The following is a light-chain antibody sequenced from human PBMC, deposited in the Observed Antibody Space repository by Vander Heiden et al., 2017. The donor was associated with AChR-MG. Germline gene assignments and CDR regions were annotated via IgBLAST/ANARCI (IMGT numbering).Light chain of an antibody. V-gene: IGLV2-11*01. CDR2: DVS. CDR1: SSDVGGYND. J-gene: IGLJ2*01. CDR3: CSYAGSYDVV. Sequence: QSALTQPPPVSGSPGPSVTISCTGTSSDVGGYNDVSWYQQHPGKAPKLMIYDVSKRPSGVPDRCSGSKSGNTASLTISGLQAEDEADYYCCSYAGSYDVVFGGGTKLTVL.